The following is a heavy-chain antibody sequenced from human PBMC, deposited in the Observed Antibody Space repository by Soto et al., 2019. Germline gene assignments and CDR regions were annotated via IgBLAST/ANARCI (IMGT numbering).Heavy chain of an antibody. J-gene: IGHJ4*02. CDR1: GFTFSSYA. D-gene: IGHD2-2*01. Sequence: GGSLRLSCAASGFTFSSYAMYWVRQAPGKGLEWVAVISYDGSNKYYADSVKGRFTISRDNSKNTLYLQMNSLRAEDTAVYYCARTSNIVVVPDYWGQGTLVTVSS. V-gene: IGHV3-30-3*01. CDR3: ARTSNIVVVPDY. CDR2: ISYDGSNK.